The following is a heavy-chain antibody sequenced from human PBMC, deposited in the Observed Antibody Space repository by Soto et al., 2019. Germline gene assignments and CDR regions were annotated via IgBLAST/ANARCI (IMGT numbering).Heavy chain of an antibody. D-gene: IGHD3-22*01. CDR2: IYWDDDK. V-gene: IGHV2-5*02. CDR1: GISLSNSGVG. CDR3: AHEGTKIYYDVSGYHYWFEP. J-gene: IGHJ5*02. Sequence: SGPTLVNPTETLTLTCTFSGISLSNSGVGVGWIRQPPGKALEWLALIYWDDDKRYSPSLKSRLTLTKDTSKNQVVLTMTNMDPVDTATYYCAHEGTKIYYDVSGYHYWFEPWGEGTLVTVSS.